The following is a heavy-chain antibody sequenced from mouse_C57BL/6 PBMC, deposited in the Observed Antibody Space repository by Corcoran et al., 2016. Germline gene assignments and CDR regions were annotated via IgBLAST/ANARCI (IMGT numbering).Heavy chain of an antibody. J-gene: IGHJ3*01. CDR1: GFNIKNTY. CDR2: IDPANGNT. V-gene: IGHV14-3*01. D-gene: IGHD1-1*01. CDR3: ARPQARYYYGSSYEFAY. Sequence: EVQLQQSVAELVRPGASVKLSCTASGFNIKNTYMHWVKQRPEQGLEWIGRIDPANGNTKYAPKFQGKATITADTSSNTAYLQLSSLTSEDTAIYYCARPQARYYYGSSYEFAYWGQGTLVTVSA.